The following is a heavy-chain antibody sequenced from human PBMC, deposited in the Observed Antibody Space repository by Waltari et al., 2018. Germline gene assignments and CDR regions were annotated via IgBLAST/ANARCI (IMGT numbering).Heavy chain of an antibody. V-gene: IGHV3-53*01. Sequence: EVQLVESGGGLMQSGGSLRLSCAVLGFNCSSNHMSGVRQAPGKGLEWVSVIYSGGSTNYASSVEGRFTISRDTSKNTLFLRMDSLRAEDTAMYYCARVAVGGSYYFDHWGQGTLVTVSS. CDR3: ARVAVGGSYYFDH. CDR2: IYSGGST. CDR1: GFNCSSNH. J-gene: IGHJ4*02. D-gene: IGHD6-19*01.